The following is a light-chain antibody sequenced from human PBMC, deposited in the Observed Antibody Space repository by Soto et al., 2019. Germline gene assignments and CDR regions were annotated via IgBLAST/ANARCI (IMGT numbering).Light chain of an antibody. CDR1: QSVSTNF. Sequence: EIVLTQSPGTLSLSPGEGATLSCRASQSVSTNFFAWYQQKPGQAPRLLIYGASTRATGIPDRFSGSGSGTYFTLTISRPEPEDFAVYYCQQYGRTSWTFGQGTKVEIK. CDR2: GAS. CDR3: QQYGRTSWT. J-gene: IGKJ1*01. V-gene: IGKV3-20*01.